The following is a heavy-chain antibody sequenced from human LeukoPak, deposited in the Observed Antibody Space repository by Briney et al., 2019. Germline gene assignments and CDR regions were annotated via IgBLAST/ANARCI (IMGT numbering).Heavy chain of an antibody. V-gene: IGHV3-9*01. CDR2: ISWNSGSI. D-gene: IGHD6-19*01. Sequence: SLRLSCAASGFTFDDYAMHWVRQAPGKGLEWVSGISWNSGSIGYADSVKGRFTISRDNAKNSLYRQMNSLRAEDTALYYCAKVGRQWLFSNWFDPWGQGTLVTVSS. J-gene: IGHJ5*02. CDR1: GFTFDDYA. CDR3: AKVGRQWLFSNWFDP.